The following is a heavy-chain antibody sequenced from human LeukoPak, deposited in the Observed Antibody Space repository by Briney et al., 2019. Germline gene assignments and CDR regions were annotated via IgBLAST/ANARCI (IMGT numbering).Heavy chain of an antibody. D-gene: IGHD4-23*01. CDR2: IGPRSDNI. Sequence: PGGSLRLSCAASGFTFSDYFMSWIRQAPEKGLEWVSYIGPRSDNINYADSVKGRFTVSRDNAKNSVYLQMNSLRAEDTAVYYCASTVVKLNYFDYWGQGTLVTVSS. CDR1: GFTFSDYF. CDR3: ASTVVKLNYFDY. J-gene: IGHJ4*02. V-gene: IGHV3-11*04.